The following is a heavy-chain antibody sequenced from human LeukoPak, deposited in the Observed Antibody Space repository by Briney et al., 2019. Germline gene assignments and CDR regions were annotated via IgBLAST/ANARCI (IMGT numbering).Heavy chain of an antibody. Sequence: ASVKVSCKVSGYTLTELSMHWVRQAPGKGLEWMGGFDPEDGETICAQKFQGRVTMTEDTSTDTAYMELSSLRSEDTAVYYCATVAKQVQLERRRNWFEEAFDPWGQGTLVTVSS. CDR2: FDPEDGET. D-gene: IGHD1-1*01. CDR3: ATVAKQVQLERRRNWFEEAFDP. CDR1: GYTLTELS. V-gene: IGHV1-24*01. J-gene: IGHJ5*02.